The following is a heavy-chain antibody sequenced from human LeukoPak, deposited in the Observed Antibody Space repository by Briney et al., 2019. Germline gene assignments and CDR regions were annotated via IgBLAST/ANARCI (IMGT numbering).Heavy chain of an antibody. CDR2: IYYSGST. CDR3: ARGDTAVGTNYFYGMDV. D-gene: IGHD1-1*01. J-gene: IGHJ6*02. V-gene: IGHV4-59*01. Sequence: SETLSLTCTVSGGSISSYYWSWIRQPPGKGLEWIGYIYYSGSTNYNPSLKSRVTISVDTSKNRFSLKLSSVTAADTAVYYCARGDTAVGTNYFYGMDVWGQGTTVIVSS. CDR1: GGSISSYY.